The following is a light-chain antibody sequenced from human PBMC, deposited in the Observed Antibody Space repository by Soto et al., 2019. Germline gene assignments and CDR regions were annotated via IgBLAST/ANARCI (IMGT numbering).Light chain of an antibody. CDR2: GAS. J-gene: IGKJ1*01. CDR1: QSVSSNY. CDR3: QHYGSSPRGT. Sequence: IVLTQSPGTLSLSPGERATLSCWASQSVSSNYLAWYQQKPGQAPRLLIYGASSRATGISDRFSGSGSGTDFTLTISRLEPEDFAVYYCQHYGSSPRGTVGQATKVEI. V-gene: IGKV3-20*01.